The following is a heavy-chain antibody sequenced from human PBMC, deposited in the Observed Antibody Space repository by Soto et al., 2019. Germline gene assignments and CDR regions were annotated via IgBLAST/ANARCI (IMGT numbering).Heavy chain of an antibody. Sequence: QVQLVESGGGVVQPGRSLRLSCAASGFAFGSYGMHWVRQAPGKGLEWVALISYDGSSEYYADSVKGRFTISRDNSQNTLDLQMNSLRADETAVYYCAKDGNVYTSGWYAPSLDYWGQGTLVTVSS. J-gene: IGHJ4*02. V-gene: IGHV3-30*18. CDR3: AKDGNVYTSGWYAPSLDY. CDR1: GFAFGSYG. D-gene: IGHD6-19*01. CDR2: ISYDGSSE.